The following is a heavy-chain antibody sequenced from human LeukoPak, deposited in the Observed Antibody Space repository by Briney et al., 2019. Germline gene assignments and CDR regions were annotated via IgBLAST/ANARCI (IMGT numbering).Heavy chain of an antibody. Sequence: ASQTLSLTCTVSGGSISSGSYYWSWIRQPAGKGLEWIGRIYTSGSTNYNPSLKSRVTISVDTSKNQFSLKLSSVTAADTAVYYCAREERPKLSFDPLGQGTLVTVSS. CDR3: AREERPKLSFDP. CDR1: GGSISSGSYY. CDR2: IYTSGST. J-gene: IGHJ5*02. D-gene: IGHD1-1*01. V-gene: IGHV4-61*02.